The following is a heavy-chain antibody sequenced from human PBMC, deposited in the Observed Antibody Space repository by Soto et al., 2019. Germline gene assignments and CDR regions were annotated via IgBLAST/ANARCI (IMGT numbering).Heavy chain of an antibody. D-gene: IGHD2-21*01. V-gene: IGHV4-61*01. Sequence: VQLQESGPGLVKPSATLSLTCTVPGGSGNIGTYYWSWIREPPGKGLEWIGFIHYSGSTNYNPSLKSRVTMSVDTSKNQFSLMLTSVNAADTAVYYCTRGGDAYKNGHWGQGTLITVSS. CDR3: TRGGDAYKNGH. J-gene: IGHJ4*02. CDR2: IHYSGST. CDR1: GGSGNIGTYY.